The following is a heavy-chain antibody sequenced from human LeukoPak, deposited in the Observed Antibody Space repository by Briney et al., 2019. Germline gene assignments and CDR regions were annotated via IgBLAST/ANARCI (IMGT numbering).Heavy chain of an antibody. CDR3: ARTPFIFYDSSGYQVDY. V-gene: IGHV1-2*02. Sequence: ASVKVSCKASGYTFTGYYMHWVRQAPGQGLEWMGWINPNSGGTNYAQKFQGRVTVTRDTSISTAYMELSRLRSDDTAVYYCARTPFIFYDSSGYQVDYWGQGTLVTVSS. D-gene: IGHD3-22*01. CDR2: INPNSGGT. J-gene: IGHJ4*02. CDR1: GYTFTGYY.